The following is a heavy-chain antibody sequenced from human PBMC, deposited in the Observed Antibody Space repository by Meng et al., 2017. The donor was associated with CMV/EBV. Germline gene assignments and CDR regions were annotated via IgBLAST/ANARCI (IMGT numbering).Heavy chain of an antibody. CDR2: MNPNSGNI. CDR3: AREYSPRSKADY. V-gene: IGHV1-8*01. CDR1: GYTFTSYD. J-gene: IGHJ4*02. D-gene: IGHD2-15*01. Sequence: ASVKVSCKASGYTFTSYDINWVRQATGQGLEWMGWMNPNSGNIGYAQKFQGRVTMTRNTSISTAYMELSSLRSEDTAVYYCAREYSPRSKADYWGQGTLVTVSS.